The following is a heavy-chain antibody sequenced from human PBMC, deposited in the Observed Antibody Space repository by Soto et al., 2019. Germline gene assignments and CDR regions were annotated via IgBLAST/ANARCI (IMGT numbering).Heavy chain of an antibody. V-gene: IGHV3-33*01. CDR1: GFTFSSYG. CDR3: ARADQLELPDY. Sequence: QVQLVESGGGVVQPGRSLRLSCAASGFTFSSYGMHWVRQAPGKGLEWVAVIWYDGSNKYYADSVKGRFTISRDNSKNTLYLQMNSLRAEDTAVYYCARADQLELPDYWGQGTLVTVSS. D-gene: IGHD1-7*01. CDR2: IWYDGSNK. J-gene: IGHJ4*02.